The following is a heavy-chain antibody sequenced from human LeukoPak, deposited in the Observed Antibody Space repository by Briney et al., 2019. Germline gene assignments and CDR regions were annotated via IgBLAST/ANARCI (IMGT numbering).Heavy chain of an antibody. V-gene: IGHV4-59*01. CDR1: GGSISSYY. J-gene: IGHJ6*02. CDR3: ARAPLEPPGYDFWSGYHYGMDV. CDR2: IYYSGST. D-gene: IGHD3-3*01. Sequence: SETLSLTCTVSGGSISSYYWSWIRQPPGKGLEWIGYIYYSGSTNYNPSLKSRVTISVDTSKNQFSLKLSSVTAADTTVYYCARAPLEPPGYDFWSGYHYGMDVWGQGTTVTVSS.